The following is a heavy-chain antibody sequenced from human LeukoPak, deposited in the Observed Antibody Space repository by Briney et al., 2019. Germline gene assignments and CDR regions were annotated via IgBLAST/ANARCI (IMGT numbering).Heavy chain of an antibody. CDR2: IYTSGST. D-gene: IGHD6-13*01. CDR3: ARASYSSSWSYFQH. J-gene: IGHJ1*01. Sequence: SETLSLTCTVSGGSISSYYWSWIRRPAGKGLEWIGRIYTSGSTNYNPSLKSRVTMSVDTSKNQFSLKLSSVTAADTAVYYCARASYSSSWSYFQHWGQGTLVTVSS. V-gene: IGHV4-4*07. CDR1: GGSISSYY.